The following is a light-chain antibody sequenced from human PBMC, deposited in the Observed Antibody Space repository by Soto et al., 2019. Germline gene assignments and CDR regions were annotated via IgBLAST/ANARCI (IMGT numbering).Light chain of an antibody. CDR3: HQYGSDPTWT. V-gene: IGKV3-20*01. Sequence: ESVLTQSPDTLSLSLGERATLSCRASQSVFKNYLAWSQQKPGQAPRLLIYGASTRAAGIPDRFTGSGSGTDFTLTISRLEPDDFAVYYCHQYGSDPTWTVGQGTKVDIK. J-gene: IGKJ1*01. CDR1: QSVFKNY. CDR2: GAS.